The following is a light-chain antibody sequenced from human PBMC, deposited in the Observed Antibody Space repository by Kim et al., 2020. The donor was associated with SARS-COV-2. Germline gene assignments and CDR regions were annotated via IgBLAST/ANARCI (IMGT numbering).Light chain of an antibody. J-gene: IGKJ1*01. CDR3: QQYNSYPWT. Sequence: ASVGERVTITCRASQRISGWLAWYQQKPGKAPKLLIYKASSLESGVPSRFSGSGSGTEFTLTVSSLQPDDFATYYCQQYNSYPWTFGQGTKVDIK. CDR2: KAS. V-gene: IGKV1-5*03. CDR1: QRISGW.